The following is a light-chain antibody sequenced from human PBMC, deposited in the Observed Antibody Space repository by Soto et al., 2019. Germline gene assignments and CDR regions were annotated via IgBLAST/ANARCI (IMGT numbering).Light chain of an antibody. Sequence: EIVMTQSPATLSVSPGERATLSCRASQSIVSSLAWYQQRPGQAPRLLIYGASTRATGIPARFSGGGSGTEITLTISSLQSEDFAVYYCQQYHDWPPLTFGGGTKVQIK. J-gene: IGKJ4*01. CDR2: GAS. CDR3: QQYHDWPPLT. V-gene: IGKV3-15*01. CDR1: QSIVSS.